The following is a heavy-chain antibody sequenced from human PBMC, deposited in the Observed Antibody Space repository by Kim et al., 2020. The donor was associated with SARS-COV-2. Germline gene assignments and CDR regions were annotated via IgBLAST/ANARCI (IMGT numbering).Heavy chain of an antibody. D-gene: IGHD5-12*01. CDR2: IRSKANSYAT. J-gene: IGHJ5*02. CDR1: GFTFSGSA. V-gene: IGHV3-73*01. Sequence: GGSLRLSCAASGFTFSGSAMHWVRQASGKGLEWVGRIRSKANSYATAYAASVKGRFTISRDDSKNTAYLQMNSLKTEDTAVYYCTRHTDPRRAPRYTNKPATQGSGYHNWFDPWGQGTLVTVSS. CDR3: TRHTDPRRAPRYTNKPATQGSGYHNWFDP.